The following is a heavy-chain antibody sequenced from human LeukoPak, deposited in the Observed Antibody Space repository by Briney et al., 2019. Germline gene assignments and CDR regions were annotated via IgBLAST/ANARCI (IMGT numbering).Heavy chain of an antibody. D-gene: IGHD2-15*01. CDR2: IYYSGST. V-gene: IGHV4-59*01. CDR3: ARVHYCSGCSCPDAFDI. Sequence: SEPLSLTSTVSGGSISSYYWSWIRQPPGKGLEWIGYIYYSGSTNYNPSFKCQVTISVDTSKNQFSLKPSSVTAADTAVYYCARVHYCSGCSCPDAFDIWGEGTMVTVSS. CDR1: GGSISSYY. J-gene: IGHJ3*02.